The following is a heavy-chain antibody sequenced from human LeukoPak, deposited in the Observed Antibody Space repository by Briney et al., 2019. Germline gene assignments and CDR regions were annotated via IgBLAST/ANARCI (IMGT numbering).Heavy chain of an antibody. D-gene: IGHD2-15*01. Sequence: PGGSLRLSCAASGFTFSSYEMNWVRQAPGKGLEWVSYISSSGSTIYYADSVKGRFTISRDNAKNSLYLQMNSLRAEDTAVYYCARCPGGSCYSEFDYWGQGTLVTVSS. CDR3: ARCPGGSCYSEFDY. CDR2: ISSSGSTI. J-gene: IGHJ4*02. CDR1: GFTFSSYE. V-gene: IGHV3-48*03.